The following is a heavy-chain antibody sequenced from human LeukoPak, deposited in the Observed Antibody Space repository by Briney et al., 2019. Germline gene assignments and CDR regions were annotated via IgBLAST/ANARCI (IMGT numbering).Heavy chain of an antibody. CDR3: AKQPYYGSGSSIDY. V-gene: IGHV3-23*01. D-gene: IGHD3-10*01. CDR2: ISGSGGST. Sequence: PGGSLRLSCAASGFTFSSYAMSWVRQAPGKGLEWVSAISGSGGSTYYADSVKGRFTISRDNSKNTLYLQMNSLRAEDTAVYYCAKQPYYGSGSSIDYWGQGTLSPSPQ. J-gene: IGHJ4*02. CDR1: GFTFSSYA.